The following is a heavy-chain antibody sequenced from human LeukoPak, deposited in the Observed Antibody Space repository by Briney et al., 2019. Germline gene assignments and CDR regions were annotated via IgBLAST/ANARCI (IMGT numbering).Heavy chain of an antibody. V-gene: IGHV4-59*01. Sequence: SETLSLTCTVSGDSISSYYWSWIRQPPGKGLEWIGYIYYSGSTNYNPSLKSRVTISVDTSKNQFSLKLSSVTAADTAVYYFARADCSSTSCYGLDVWGQGTTVTVSS. CDR1: GDSISSYY. D-gene: IGHD2-2*01. CDR2: IYYSGST. CDR3: ARADCSSTSCYGLDV. J-gene: IGHJ6*02.